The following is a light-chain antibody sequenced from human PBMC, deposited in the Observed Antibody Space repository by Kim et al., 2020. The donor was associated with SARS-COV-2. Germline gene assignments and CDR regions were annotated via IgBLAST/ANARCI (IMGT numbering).Light chain of an antibody. V-gene: IGKV3-15*01. CDR2: GAS. J-gene: IGKJ2*01. CDR3: QHVNNWPYT. Sequence: VAPGESATLSCRASQSVSSNLAWYQQRPGQAPRLLIYGASARATCVPARFRGSGSGADFTLTISSLQSEDFAGYYWQHVNNWPYTFGQGTKLEI. CDR1: QSVSSN.